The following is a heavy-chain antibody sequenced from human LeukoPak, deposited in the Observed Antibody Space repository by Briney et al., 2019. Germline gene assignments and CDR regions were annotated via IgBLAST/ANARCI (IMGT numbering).Heavy chain of an antibody. CDR1: GFIFTDYY. CDR2: ISSSGTTI. V-gene: IGHV3-11*01. J-gene: IGHJ3*02. CDR3: AKDGVVASDAFDI. Sequence: GGSLRLSCAASGFIFTDYYMNWIRQAPGKGLEWVSYISSSGTTIDYADSVKGRFTISRDNSKNTLYLQMNSLRAEDTAVYYCAKDGVVASDAFDIWGQGTMVTVSS. D-gene: IGHD3-22*01.